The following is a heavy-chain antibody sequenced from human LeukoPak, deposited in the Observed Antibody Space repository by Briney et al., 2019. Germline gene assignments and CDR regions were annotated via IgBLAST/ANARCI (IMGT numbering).Heavy chain of an antibody. D-gene: IGHD2-2*01. J-gene: IGHJ3*02. Sequence: PGRSLRLSCAASGFTVSSNYMSWVRQAPGKGLEWVSVIYSGGSTYYADSVKGRFTISRDNSKNTLYLQMNSLRAEDTAVYYCYIVVVPAAVWDKDAFDIWGQGTMVTVSS. CDR2: IYSGGST. V-gene: IGHV3-53*01. CDR3: YIVVVPAAVWDKDAFDI. CDR1: GFTVSSNY.